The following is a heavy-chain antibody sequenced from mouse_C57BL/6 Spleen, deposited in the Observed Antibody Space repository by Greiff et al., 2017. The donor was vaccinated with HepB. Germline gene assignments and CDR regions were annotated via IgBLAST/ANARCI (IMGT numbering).Heavy chain of an antibody. Sequence: EVKVEESGAELVKPGASVKLSCTASGFNIKDYYMHWVKQRTEQGLEWIGRIDPEDGETKYAPKFQGKATITADTSSNTAYLQLSSLTSEDTAVYYCAREITTVVATFDYWGQGTTLTVSS. CDR1: GFNIKDYY. J-gene: IGHJ2*01. V-gene: IGHV14-2*01. D-gene: IGHD1-1*01. CDR3: AREITTVVATFDY. CDR2: IDPEDGET.